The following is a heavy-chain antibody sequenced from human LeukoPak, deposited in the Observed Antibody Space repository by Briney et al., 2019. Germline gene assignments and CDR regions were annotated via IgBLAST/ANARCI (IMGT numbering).Heavy chain of an antibody. D-gene: IGHD3-9*01. CDR2: IYSGGST. Sequence: GGSLRLSCAASGFTFSSYSMSWVRQAPGKGLEWVSVIYSGGSTYYADSVKGRVTISRDNSKNTLSLQMNSLRAEDTAVYYCARDLDILTAFDSWGQGTMVTVSS. V-gene: IGHV3-53*01. CDR1: GFTFSSYS. CDR3: ARDLDILTAFDS. J-gene: IGHJ3*02.